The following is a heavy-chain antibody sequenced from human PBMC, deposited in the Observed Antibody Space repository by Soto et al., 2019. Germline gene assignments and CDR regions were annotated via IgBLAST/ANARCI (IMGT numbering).Heavy chain of an antibody. CDR3: ARDRLDYDILTGMNWFDP. V-gene: IGHV3-7*01. CDR1: GFTFSSYW. CDR2: IKQDGSEK. J-gene: IGHJ5*02. D-gene: IGHD3-9*01. Sequence: GGSLRLSCAASGFTFSSYWMSWVRQAPGKGLEWVANIKQDGSEKYYVDSVKGRFTISRDNAKNSLYLQMNSLRAEDTAVYYCARDRLDYDILTGMNWFDPWGQGTLVTVSS.